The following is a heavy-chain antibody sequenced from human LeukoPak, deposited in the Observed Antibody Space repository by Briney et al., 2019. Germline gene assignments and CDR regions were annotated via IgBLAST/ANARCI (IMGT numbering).Heavy chain of an antibody. CDR2: IKQDGSEK. CDR1: GFTFSSYW. V-gene: IGHV3-7*01. CDR3: ARCRRPEDQWLVPYYYYYMDV. J-gene: IGHJ6*03. D-gene: IGHD6-19*01. Sequence: HPGGSLRLSCAASGFTFSSYWMSWVRQAPGKGLEWVANIKQDGSEKYYVDSVKGRFTVSRDNAKNSLYLQMNSLRAEDTAVYYCARCRRPEDQWLVPYYYYYMDVWGRGTTVTVSS.